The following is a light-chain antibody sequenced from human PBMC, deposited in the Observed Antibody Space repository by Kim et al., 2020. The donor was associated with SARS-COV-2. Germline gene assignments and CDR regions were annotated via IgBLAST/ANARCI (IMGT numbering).Light chain of an antibody. CDR3: QQRSDWPIT. V-gene: IGKV3-11*01. J-gene: IGKJ5*01. CDR1: QSVSSY. CDR2: DAS. Sequence: LSPGESAALSCRASQSVSSYLAWYQQKPGQAPRLLIYDASNRATGIPAKFSGSGSGTDFTLTISSLEPEDFAVYYCQQRSDWPITFGQGTRLGIK.